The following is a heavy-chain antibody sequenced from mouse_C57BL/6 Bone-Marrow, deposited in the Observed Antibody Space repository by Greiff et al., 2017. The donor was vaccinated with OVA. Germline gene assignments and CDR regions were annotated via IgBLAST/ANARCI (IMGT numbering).Heavy chain of an antibody. V-gene: IGHV2-9-1*01. CDR2: ILTRGGT. CDR1: GFSLTSYA. CDR3: ARDSDGGSYYFDY. D-gene: IGHD1-1*02. J-gene: IGHJ2*01. Sequence: VMLVESGPGLVAPSQSLFITCTVTGFSLTSYALWWFRHPPGKGLEWWGVILTRGGTNFNSASKSRLSISKDNSKSQVFLKMNSLQTDDTARYYCARDSDGGSYYFDYWGQGTTLTVSS.